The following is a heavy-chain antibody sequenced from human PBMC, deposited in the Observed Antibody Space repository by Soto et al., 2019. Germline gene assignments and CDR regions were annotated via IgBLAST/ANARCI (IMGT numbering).Heavy chain of an antibody. CDR2: IYYSGST. D-gene: IGHD6-19*01. J-gene: IGHJ5*02. CDR3: ARRSYSSGWYGR. CDR1: GGSISSSSYY. Sequence: QLQLQESGPGLVKPSETLSLTCTVSGGSISSSSYYWGWIRQPPGKGLEWIGSIYYSGSTYYNPSLKSRVTISVDTSKNQFSRKLSSVTAADTAVYYCARRSYSSGWYGRWGQGTLVTVSS. V-gene: IGHV4-39*01.